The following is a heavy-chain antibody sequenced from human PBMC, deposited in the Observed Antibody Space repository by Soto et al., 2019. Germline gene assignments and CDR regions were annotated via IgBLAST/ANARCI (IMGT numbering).Heavy chain of an antibody. Sequence: SETLSLTCTVSGGSISSYYWSWIRQPPGKGLEWIGYIYYSGSTNYNPSLKSRVNKSVDTSKNQYSLKLNSVTAADTAVYYCARRYGGNFDYWGQGTLVTVSS. CDR3: ARRYGGNFDY. J-gene: IGHJ4*02. D-gene: IGHD3-16*01. CDR2: IYYSGST. V-gene: IGHV4-59*12. CDR1: GGSISSYY.